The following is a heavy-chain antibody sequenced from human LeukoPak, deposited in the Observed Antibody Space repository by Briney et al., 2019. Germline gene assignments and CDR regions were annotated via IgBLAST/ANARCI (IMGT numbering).Heavy chain of an antibody. D-gene: IGHD2-2*01. CDR3: ATGFWGYCSRNSCPLDN. Sequence: GGSLRLSCAASGFTFSSYSMNWVRQAPGKGLEWISYIISTGSTTYYADSVKGRFTISRDNANNTVSLQMSSLRAEDTAVYYCATGFWGYCSRNSCPLDNWGQGTLVTVAS. CDR2: IISTGSTT. CDR1: GFTFSSYS. J-gene: IGHJ4*02. V-gene: IGHV3-48*01.